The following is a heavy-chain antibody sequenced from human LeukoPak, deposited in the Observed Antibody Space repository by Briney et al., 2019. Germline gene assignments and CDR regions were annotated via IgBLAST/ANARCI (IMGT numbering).Heavy chain of an antibody. CDR2: IYTSGST. V-gene: IGHV4-61*02. Sequence: SETLSLTCTVSGGSISSGSYYWSWIRQPAGKGLEWIGRIYTSGSTNYNPSLKSRVTISVDTSKNQFSLKLSSVTAADTAVYYCARDAPHFGGHEAFDIWGQGTMVTVSS. J-gene: IGHJ3*02. CDR1: GGSISSGSYY. CDR3: ARDAPHFGGHEAFDI. D-gene: IGHD3-10*01.